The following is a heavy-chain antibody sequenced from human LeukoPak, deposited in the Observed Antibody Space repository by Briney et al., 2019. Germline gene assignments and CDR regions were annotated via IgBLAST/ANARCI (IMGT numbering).Heavy chain of an antibody. J-gene: IGHJ4*02. CDR3: ARGHHDFWSGYYTRERYFDY. CDR2: INHSGST. Sequence: PSETLSLTCAVYGGSFSGYYLSWIRQPPGKGLEWVGEINHSGSTNYNPSLKSRVTISVDTSKNQFSLKLSSVTAADTAVYYCARGHHDFWSGYYTRERYFDYWGQGTLVTVSS. CDR1: GGSFSGYY. D-gene: IGHD3-3*01. V-gene: IGHV4-34*01.